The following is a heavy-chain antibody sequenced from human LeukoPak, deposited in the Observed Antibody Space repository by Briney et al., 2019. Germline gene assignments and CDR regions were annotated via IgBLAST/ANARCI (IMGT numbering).Heavy chain of an antibody. J-gene: IGHJ6*03. D-gene: IGHD2-15*01. CDR3: ARGHGVVYYYMDV. V-gene: IGHV3-13*01. Sequence: GGSLRLSCAASGFTFSSYDMHWVRQATGKGLEWVSAIGTAGDTYYPGSVKGRFTISRENAKNSLYLQMNSLRAGGTAVYYCARGHGVVYYYMDVWGKGTTVTISS. CDR2: IGTAGDT. CDR1: GFTFSSYD.